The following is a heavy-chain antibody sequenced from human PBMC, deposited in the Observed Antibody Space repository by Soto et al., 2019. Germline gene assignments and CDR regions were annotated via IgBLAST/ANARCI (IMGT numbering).Heavy chain of an antibody. CDR3: ARADRTLVTSYSLDV. J-gene: IGHJ6*02. Sequence: SETLSLTCAVYGGSFSGYYWTWIRQPPGKGLEWVGEINHSGTINFNPSLKSRLTISLDTSKKHFSLKLSSVTDADTAAYYCARADRTLVTSYSLDVWGQGTTVTVSS. CDR1: GGSFSGYY. V-gene: IGHV4-34*01. CDR2: INHSGTI. D-gene: IGHD2-21*02.